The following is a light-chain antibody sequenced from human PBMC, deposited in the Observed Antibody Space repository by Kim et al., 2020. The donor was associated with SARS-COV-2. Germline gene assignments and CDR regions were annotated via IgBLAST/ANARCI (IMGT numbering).Light chain of an antibody. CDR2: GAS. V-gene: IGKV3-20*01. CDR3: QQYGDSLT. CDR1: QSVSSNF. J-gene: IGKJ4*01. Sequence: LSPGERATLSCRASQSVSSNFVAWYQQKPGQAPRLLIYGASSRANGIPDRFSGSGSGTDFTLTISRLEPEDFAVYYCQQYGDSLTFGGGTKVEIK.